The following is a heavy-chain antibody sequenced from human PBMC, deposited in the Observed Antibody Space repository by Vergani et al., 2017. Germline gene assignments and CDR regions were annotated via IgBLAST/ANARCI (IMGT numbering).Heavy chain of an antibody. CDR1: GFTFSSYG. D-gene: IGHD4-17*01. J-gene: IGHJ4*02. V-gene: IGHV3-30*18. CDR3: AKDRTALMTTVTTGGNDY. Sequence: QVQLVESGGGVVQPGRSLRLSCAASGFTFSSYGMHWVRQAPGKGLEWVAVISDDGSNKYYADSVKGRFTISRDNSKNTLYLQMNSLRAEDTAVYYCAKDRTALMTTVTTGGNDYWGQGTLVTVSS. CDR2: ISDDGSNK.